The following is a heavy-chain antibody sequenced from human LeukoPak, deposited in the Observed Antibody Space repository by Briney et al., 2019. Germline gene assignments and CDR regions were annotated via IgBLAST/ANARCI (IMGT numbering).Heavy chain of an antibody. CDR3: TIRWLSLWSFDY. CDR1: GGTFSSYA. Sequence: GSSVKVSCKASGGTFSSYAISWVRQAPGQGLEWMGWISAYNGNTNYAQKLQGRVTMTTDTSTSTAYMELRSLRSDDTAVYYCTIRWLSLWSFDYWGQGTLVTVSS. D-gene: IGHD5-24*01. V-gene: IGHV1-18*01. CDR2: ISAYNGNT. J-gene: IGHJ4*02.